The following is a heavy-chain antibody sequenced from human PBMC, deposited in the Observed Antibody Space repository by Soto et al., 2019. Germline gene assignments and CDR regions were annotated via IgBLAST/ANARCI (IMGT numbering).Heavy chain of an antibody. CDR1: GGTFSSYA. Sequence: QVQLVQSGAEVKKPGSSVKVSCKASGGTFSSYAISWVREAPGQGLEWMGGIIAIFGTANYAQKFQGRVTIAADEPTSTAYMELSSLRSEDTAVYYCARARDRGYSYVWPKGHWGQGTLVTVSS. V-gene: IGHV1-69*01. J-gene: IGHJ4*02. CDR2: IIAIFGTA. D-gene: IGHD5-18*01. CDR3: ARARDRGYSYVWPKGH.